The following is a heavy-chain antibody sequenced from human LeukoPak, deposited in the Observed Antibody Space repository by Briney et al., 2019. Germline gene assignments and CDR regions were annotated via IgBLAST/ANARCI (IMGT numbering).Heavy chain of an antibody. CDR2: IKQDGSEK. D-gene: IGHD5-12*01. CDR1: GFTFSRYW. J-gene: IGHJ4*02. V-gene: IGHV3-7*01. Sequence: GGSLRLSCAASGFTFSRYWMSWVRQAPGKGLEWVANIKQDGSEKYYVDSVKGRFTISRDNAKNSLYLQMNSLRAEDTAVYYCATDYSAYDPPDSWGQGTLVTVSS. CDR3: ATDYSAYDPPDS.